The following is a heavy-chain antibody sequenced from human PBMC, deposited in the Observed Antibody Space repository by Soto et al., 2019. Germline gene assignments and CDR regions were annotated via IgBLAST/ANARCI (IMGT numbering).Heavy chain of an antibody. CDR3: ARYSRVGRGAARSYYYYGMEV. Sequence: QVQLQQWGAGLLKPAETLSLTCAVYGGSFSGYYWSWIRQPPGKGLEWNWEITHSGGTNYNPSLKRRVTVSVDTSKDQFSLKRSSVTAAAAAVYYCARYSRVGRGAARSYYYYGMEVWGQGTTVTVSS. CDR1: GGSFSGYY. V-gene: IGHV4-34*01. J-gene: IGHJ6*02. D-gene: IGHD6-6*01. CDR2: ITHSGGT.